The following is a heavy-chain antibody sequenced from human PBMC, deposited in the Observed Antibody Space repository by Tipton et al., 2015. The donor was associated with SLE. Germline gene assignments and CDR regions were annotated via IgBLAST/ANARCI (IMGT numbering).Heavy chain of an antibody. D-gene: IGHD3-22*01. CDR3: ARVVDDSRGHFYSFDY. CDR1: GGSTSSTNYY. J-gene: IGHJ4*02. CDR2: ISYRGTT. V-gene: IGHV4-39*07. Sequence: LRLSCTVSGGSTSSTNYYWGWIRQPPGKGLEWIGSISYRGTTSYNPSLKRRATISIDTAKNHFSLRLRAVTAADTALYYCARVVDDSRGHFYSFDYWGQGTLVSVSS.